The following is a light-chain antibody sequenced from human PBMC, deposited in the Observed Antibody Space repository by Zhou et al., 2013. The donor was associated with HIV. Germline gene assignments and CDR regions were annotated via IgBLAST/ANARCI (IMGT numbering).Light chain of an antibody. J-gene: IGKJ2*03. CDR1: QSVGSR. CDR2: QAS. CDR3: QQYNSYAS. V-gene: IGKV1-5*03. Sequence: DIQMTQSPSTLSASVGDRVTVTCRASQSVGSRLAWYQQKPGKAPKLLVSQASTLETGVPSRFVGRGSATEFTLTVSGLQPDDFATYYCQQYNSYASFGQGTNLEIK.